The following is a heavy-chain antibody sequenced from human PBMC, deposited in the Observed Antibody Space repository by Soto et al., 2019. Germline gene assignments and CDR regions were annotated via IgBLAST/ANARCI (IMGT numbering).Heavy chain of an antibody. J-gene: IGHJ4*02. V-gene: IGHV4-34*01. CDR2: INHSGST. D-gene: IGHD3-22*01. CDR1: VGSFSGYY. CDR3: ARPATRTDYYDSSGPSNDY. Sequence: SETLSLTCAVYVGSFSGYYWSWIRQPPGKGLEWIGEINHSGSTNYNPSLKSRVTISVDTSKNQFSLKLSSVTAADTAVYYCARPATRTDYYDSSGPSNDYWGQGTLVTVSS.